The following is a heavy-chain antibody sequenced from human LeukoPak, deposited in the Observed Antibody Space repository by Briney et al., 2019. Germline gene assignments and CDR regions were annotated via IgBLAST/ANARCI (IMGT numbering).Heavy chain of an antibody. D-gene: IGHD6-13*01. CDR1: GGSISSYY. CDR3: ARGRIGTSRIDY. CDR2: IYTSGST. V-gene: IGHV4-4*07. J-gene: IGHJ4*02. Sequence: SETLSLTCTVSGGSISSYYWSWIRQPAGKGLEWIVRIYTSGSTNYNPSLKSRVTMSVDTSKNPYSLKLSSVTAADTAVYYCARGRIGTSRIDYWGQGTLVTVSS.